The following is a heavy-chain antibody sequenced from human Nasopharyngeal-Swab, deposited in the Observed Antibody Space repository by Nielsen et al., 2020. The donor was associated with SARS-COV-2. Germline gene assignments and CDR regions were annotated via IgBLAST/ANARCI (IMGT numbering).Heavy chain of an antibody. Sequence: VRQAPGKGREWVSAIRGSGGSTYYADSVKGRFTISRDNSKNTLYLQMNSLRAKDTAVYYCAKEPIVTMIVVVIDTYFDYWGQGTLVTVSS. CDR3: AKEPIVTMIVVVIDTYFDY. CDR2: IRGSGGST. D-gene: IGHD3-22*01. V-gene: IGHV3-23*01. J-gene: IGHJ4*02.